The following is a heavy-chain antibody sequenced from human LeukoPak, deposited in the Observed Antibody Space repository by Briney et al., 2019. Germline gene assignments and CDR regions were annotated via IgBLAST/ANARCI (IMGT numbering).Heavy chain of an antibody. Sequence: GGSLRLSCAASGFTFSSYSMNWVRQAPGKGLEWVSSISSSSSYIYYADSVKGRFTISRDNAKNSLYLQMNSLRADDTAVYYCARDLFDCSSTSCPPWGQGTMVTVSS. CDR2: ISSSSSYI. CDR1: GFTFSSYS. V-gene: IGHV3-21*01. CDR3: ARDLFDCSSTSCPP. J-gene: IGHJ3*01. D-gene: IGHD2-2*01.